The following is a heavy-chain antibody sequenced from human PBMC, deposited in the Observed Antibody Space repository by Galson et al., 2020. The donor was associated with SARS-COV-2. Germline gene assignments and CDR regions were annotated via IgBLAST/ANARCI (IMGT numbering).Heavy chain of an antibody. V-gene: IGHV3-33*01. CDR1: GFTFSSYG. CDR2: IWYDGSNK. J-gene: IGHJ4*02. D-gene: IGHD1-26*01. Sequence: GGSLRLSCAASGFTFSSYGMHWVRQAPGKGLEWVAVIWYDGSNKYYADSVKGRFTISRDNSKNTLYLQMNSLRAEDTAVYYCARGQEYSGSYYFDYWGQGTLVTVSS. CDR3: ARGQEYSGSYYFDY.